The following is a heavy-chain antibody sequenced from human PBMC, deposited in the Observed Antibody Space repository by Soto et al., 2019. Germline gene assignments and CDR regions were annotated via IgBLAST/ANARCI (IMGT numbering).Heavy chain of an antibody. CDR3: AIDGAVAGTDPYYYGMDV. J-gene: IGHJ6*02. CDR1: GGTFSNYA. Sequence: QVQLVQSGAEVKKPESSVKVSCKASGGTFSNYAFSWVRQAPGQGLEWMGGTFPFFATSTYAQKFQGRVPITADATTRTVYMDLSSLTSEDTAVYYCAIDGAVAGTDPYYYGMDVWGQGTTVTVSS. CDR2: TFPFFATS. V-gene: IGHV1-69*12. D-gene: IGHD6-19*01.